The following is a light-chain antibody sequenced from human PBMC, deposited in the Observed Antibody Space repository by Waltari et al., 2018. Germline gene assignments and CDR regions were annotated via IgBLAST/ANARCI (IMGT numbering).Light chain of an antibody. J-gene: IGLJ2*01. CDR1: NIGSKS. Sequence: SYVLTQPPSVSVAPGKTARITCGGNNIGSKSVHWYQQKPGQAPVLVIYSDSDWPSGIPERFSGSNSGNTATLTISRVEAGDEADYYCQVWDSSSDHVVFGGGTKLTVL. V-gene: IGLV3-21*04. CDR2: SDS. CDR3: QVWDSSSDHVV.